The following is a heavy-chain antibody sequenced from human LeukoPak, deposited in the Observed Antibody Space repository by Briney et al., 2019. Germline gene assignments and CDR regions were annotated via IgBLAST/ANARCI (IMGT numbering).Heavy chain of an antibody. J-gene: IGHJ4*02. CDR1: GGSISSSDYS. Sequence: SETLSLTCTVSGGSISSSDYSWAWIRQPPGKGLEWIGSIYYSRSTYHNPSLKSRVTISVDTSKNQFSLKLSSVTAADTAVYYCARHPKQQDSWRFDYWGQGTLVTVSS. CDR2: IYYSRST. CDR3: ARHPKQQDSWRFDY. D-gene: IGHD6-13*01. V-gene: IGHV4-39*01.